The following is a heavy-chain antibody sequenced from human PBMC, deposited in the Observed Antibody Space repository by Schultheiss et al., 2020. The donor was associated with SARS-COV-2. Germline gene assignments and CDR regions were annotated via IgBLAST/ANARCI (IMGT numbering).Heavy chain of an antibody. CDR2: SDNKANIYTT. D-gene: IGHD1-14*01. CDR3: VRVRCINTRGLCYFDH. Sequence: GESLKISCAASGFTFSDHYMDWVRQAPGKGLEWVGRSDNKANIYTTQYAASVKGRFTISRDDSKNLLFLQMNSLRIQDTAVYFCVRVRCINTRGLCYFDHWGQGTVVTVSS. CDR1: GFTFSDHY. J-gene: IGHJ4*02. V-gene: IGHV3-72*01.